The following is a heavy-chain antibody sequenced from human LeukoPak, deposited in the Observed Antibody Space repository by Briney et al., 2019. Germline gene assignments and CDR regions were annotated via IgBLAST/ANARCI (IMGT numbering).Heavy chain of an antibody. CDR2: INHSGST. D-gene: IGHD3-10*01. J-gene: IGHJ4*02. CDR1: GGSFSGYY. V-gene: IGHV4-34*01. CDR3: AILSPGSYGRFDY. Sequence: SETLSLTCAVYGGSFSGYYWSWIRQPPGKGLEWIGEINHSGSTNYNPSLKSRVTISVDTSKNQFSLKLSSVTAADTAVYYCAILSPGSYGRFDYWGQGTLVTASS.